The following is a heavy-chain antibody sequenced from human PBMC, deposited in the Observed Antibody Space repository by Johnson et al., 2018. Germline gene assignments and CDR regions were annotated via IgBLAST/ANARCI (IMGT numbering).Heavy chain of an antibody. CDR2: ISGSGDST. Sequence: VQLVQSGGGLVQPGGSLRLSFAASGFTFNTYAMNWVRQATGKGLEWVSGISGSGDSTYYADSVKGRFTISRDNSKNTLFLQTNSVRAEDTAVYYCAKDRAWDSSVYYPEYFRHWGQGTLVTVSS. CDR1: GFTFNTYA. J-gene: IGHJ1*01. CDR3: AKDRAWDSSVYYPEYFRH. D-gene: IGHD3-22*01. V-gene: IGHV3-23*04.